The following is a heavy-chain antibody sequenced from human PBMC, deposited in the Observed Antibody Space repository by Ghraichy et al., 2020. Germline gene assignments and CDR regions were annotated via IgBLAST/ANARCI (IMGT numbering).Heavy chain of an antibody. CDR1: GGSFSGYY. Sequence: SQTLSLTCAVYGGSFSGYYWSWIRQPPGKGLEWIGEINHSGSTNYNPSLKSRVTISVDTSKNQFSLKLSSVTAADTAVYYCARGKYDSSVRGPFDPWGQGTLVTVSS. V-gene: IGHV4-34*01. J-gene: IGHJ5*02. D-gene: IGHD3-22*01. CDR3: ARGKYDSSVRGPFDP. CDR2: INHSGST.